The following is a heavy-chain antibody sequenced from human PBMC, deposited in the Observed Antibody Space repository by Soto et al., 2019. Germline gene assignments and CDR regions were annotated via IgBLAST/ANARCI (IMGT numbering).Heavy chain of an antibody. D-gene: IGHD1-26*01. CDR1: GDSINNNY. Sequence: PSETLSLTCTVSGDSINNNYWSWIRQAPGKGLEWIGYIYDSGRTKYNPSLTSRVSISLDTSENQFSLRAEDTAVYYCVRDDFGLGIDYWGLGTLVTVSS. V-gene: IGHV4-59*12. CDR2: IYDSGRT. J-gene: IGHJ4*02. CDR3: VRDDFGLGIDY.